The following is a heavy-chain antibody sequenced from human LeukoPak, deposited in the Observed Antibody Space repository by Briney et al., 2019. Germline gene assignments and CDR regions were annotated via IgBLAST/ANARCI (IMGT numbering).Heavy chain of an antibody. Sequence: PSETLSLTCSGSNYSISNSLYWGWLRQPPGKGLEWIGSIYRSGSTLYNPSLKSRVTISLDTSKNQFSLKLSSVTAADTAVYYCARLKDFWSGYYGDYYYYYMDVWGKGTTVTVSS. CDR2: IYRSGST. CDR1: NYSISNSLY. V-gene: IGHV4-38-2*02. D-gene: IGHD3-3*01. CDR3: ARLKDFWSGYYGDYYYYYMDV. J-gene: IGHJ6*03.